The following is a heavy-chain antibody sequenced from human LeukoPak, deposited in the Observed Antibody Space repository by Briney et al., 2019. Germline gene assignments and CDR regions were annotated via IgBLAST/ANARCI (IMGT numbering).Heavy chain of an antibody. CDR3: TTTLSVTARGY. Sequence: GGSLRLSCAASGFTFNNAWMTWVRQAPGKGLEWVGRIYSTDVDGTIDYAAPVKGRFTISRDDSKDTLYLQMNSLKTEDAAVYYCTTTLSVTARGYWGQGTLVTVSS. D-gene: IGHD2-21*02. V-gene: IGHV3-15*01. CDR2: IYSTDVDGTI. J-gene: IGHJ4*02. CDR1: GFTFNNAW.